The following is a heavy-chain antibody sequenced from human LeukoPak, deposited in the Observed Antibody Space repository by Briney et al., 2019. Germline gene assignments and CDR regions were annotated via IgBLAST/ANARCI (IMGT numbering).Heavy chain of an antibody. J-gene: IGHJ4*02. Sequence: ASVKVSCKASGYTFTGYYMHWVRQAPGQGLEGMGWINPNSGGTNYAQKFQGRVTMTRDTSISTAYMELSRLRSDDTAVYYCARVGTSSGIAVAGPVFDYWGQGTLVTVSS. V-gene: IGHV1-2*02. CDR3: ARVGTSSGIAVAGPVFDY. CDR1: GYTFTGYY. D-gene: IGHD6-19*01. CDR2: INPNSGGT.